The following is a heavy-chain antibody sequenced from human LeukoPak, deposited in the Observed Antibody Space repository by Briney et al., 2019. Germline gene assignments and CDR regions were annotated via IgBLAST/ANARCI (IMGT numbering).Heavy chain of an antibody. J-gene: IGHJ4*02. CDR1: GYTFTSYG. CDR3: ARDRGRAYYDFWSGYYTLDY. D-gene: IGHD3-3*01. Sequence: ASVKVSCKASGYTFTSYGISWVRQAPGQGLEWMGWISAYSGNTNYAQKLQGRVTMTTDTSTSTAYMELRSLRSDDTAVYYCARDRGRAYYDFWSGYYTLDYWGQGTLVTVSS. V-gene: IGHV1-18*01. CDR2: ISAYSGNT.